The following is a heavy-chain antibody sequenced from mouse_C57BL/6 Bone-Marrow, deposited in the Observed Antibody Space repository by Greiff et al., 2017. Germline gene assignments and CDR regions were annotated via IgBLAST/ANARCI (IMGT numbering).Heavy chain of an antibody. CDR3: ARPRGYFDV. CDR2: ISGGGGNT. V-gene: IGHV5-9*01. CDR1: GFTFSSYT. J-gene: IGHJ1*03. Sequence: EVMLVESGGGLVKPGGSLKLSCAASGFTFSSYTMSWVRQTPEKRLEWVATISGGGGNTYYPDSVKGRFTISRDNAKNTLYLQMSSLRAEDTAWYYCARPRGYFDVWGTGTTVTVSS.